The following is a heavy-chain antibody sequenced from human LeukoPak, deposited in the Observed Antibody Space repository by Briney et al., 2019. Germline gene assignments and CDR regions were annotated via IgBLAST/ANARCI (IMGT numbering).Heavy chain of an antibody. J-gene: IGHJ5*02. CDR3: AKAAEQWLEGNWFDP. D-gene: IGHD6-19*01. CDR2: ISYDGSNK. Sequence: PGRSLRLSCAASGFTFSSYGMHWVRQAPGKGLEWVAVISYDGSNKYYADSVKGRFTISRDNSKNTLYLQMNSLRAEDTAVYYCAKAAEQWLEGNWFDPWGQGTLVTVSS. CDR1: GFTFSSYG. V-gene: IGHV3-30*18.